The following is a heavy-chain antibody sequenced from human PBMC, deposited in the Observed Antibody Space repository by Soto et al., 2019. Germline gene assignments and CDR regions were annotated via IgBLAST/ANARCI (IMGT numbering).Heavy chain of an antibody. J-gene: IGHJ6*03. D-gene: IGHD2-2*01. CDR1: GFTFSSYA. CDR3: AKWGGVVVPAAASYYMDV. CDR2: ISGRGGST. Sequence: GGSLRLSCAASGFTFSSYAMSWVRQAPGKGLEWVSAISGRGGSTYYADAVKGRFTISRDNSKNTLYLQMNSLRAEDTAVYYCAKWGGVVVPAAASYYMDVWGKGTTVTVSS. V-gene: IGHV3-23*01.